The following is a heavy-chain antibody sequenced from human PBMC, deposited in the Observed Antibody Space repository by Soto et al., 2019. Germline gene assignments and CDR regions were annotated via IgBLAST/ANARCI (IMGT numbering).Heavy chain of an antibody. CDR2: IYPGDSDT. CDR3: ARRLDIAAAGPTAGDAFDI. D-gene: IGHD6-13*01. Sequence: GESLKISCKGSGYSFTSYWIGWVRQMPGKGLEWMGIIYPGDSDTRYSPSFQGQVTISADKSISTAYLQWSSLKASDTAMYYCARRLDIAAAGPTAGDAFDIWGQGTMVTVSS. J-gene: IGHJ3*02. V-gene: IGHV5-51*01. CDR1: GYSFTSYW.